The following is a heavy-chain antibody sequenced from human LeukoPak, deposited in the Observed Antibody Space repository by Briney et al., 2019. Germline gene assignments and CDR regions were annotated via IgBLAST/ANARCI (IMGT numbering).Heavy chain of an antibody. Sequence: AGGSLRLSCSTSGFTFGDYAMSWVRQAPGKGLEWVGFIQAKAYGGATKYAASVNGRFSISRDDSQSIANLQMNDLKTEDTAVYYCTRAPHPRCSSSGCYLDYWGQGTLVTVSP. CDR2: IQAKAYGGAT. J-gene: IGHJ4*02. CDR3: TRAPHPRCSSSGCYLDY. D-gene: IGHD2-2*01. CDR1: GFTFGDYA. V-gene: IGHV3-49*04.